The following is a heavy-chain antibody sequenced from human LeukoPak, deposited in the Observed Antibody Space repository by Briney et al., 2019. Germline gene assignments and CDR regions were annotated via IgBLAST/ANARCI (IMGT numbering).Heavy chain of an antibody. V-gene: IGHV4-34*01. CDR2: INHSGST. D-gene: IGHD5-18*01. CDR3: ARDRIKLWSRRWFDP. Sequence: SETLSLTCAVYGGSFSRYYWSWIRQHPGKRLEWIGEINHSGSTNYNPSLTSRVTISVDTAKNQFYLKLRSVTAADTAVYYCARDRIKLWSRRWFDPWGQGTLVTVFS. J-gene: IGHJ5*02. CDR1: GGSFSRYY.